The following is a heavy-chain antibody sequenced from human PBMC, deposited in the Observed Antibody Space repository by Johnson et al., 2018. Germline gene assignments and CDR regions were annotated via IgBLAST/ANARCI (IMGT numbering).Heavy chain of an antibody. CDR3: ARDGIPVPEDV. Sequence: QVQLVETGGGLVKPGGSLRLSCAASGFTFSDYYMSLIRQAPGKGLEWISYITSRATPIYYADSVKGRFTVSRDNAKNSLYLQMNSLRAEDTAVYYGARDGIPVPEDVWGKGTTVTVSS. D-gene: IGHD2-2*01. CDR2: ITSRATPI. CDR1: GFTFSDYY. J-gene: IGHJ6*04. V-gene: IGHV3-11*04.